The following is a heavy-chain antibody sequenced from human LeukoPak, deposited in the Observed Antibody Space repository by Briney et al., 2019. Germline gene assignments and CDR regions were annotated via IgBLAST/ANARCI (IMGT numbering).Heavy chain of an antibody. Sequence: QPGGSLRLSCAASGFTFGSYAMSWVRQAPGKGLEWVSAISGSGGSTYYADSVKGRFTISRDNSKNTLYLQMNSLRTEDTAVYYCAPPEYYPYDYWGQGTLVTVSS. CDR2: ISGSGGST. CDR1: GFTFGSYA. D-gene: IGHD3-10*01. CDR3: APPEYYPYDY. V-gene: IGHV3-23*01. J-gene: IGHJ4*02.